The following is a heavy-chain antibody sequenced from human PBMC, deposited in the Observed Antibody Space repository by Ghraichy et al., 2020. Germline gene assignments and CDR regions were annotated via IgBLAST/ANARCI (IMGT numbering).Heavy chain of an antibody. CDR2: IYHSGST. CDR1: GGSISSGGYS. J-gene: IGHJ3*02. CDR3: ARGDKGYCSSTSCYAFDI. V-gene: IGHV4-30-2*01. D-gene: IGHD2-2*01. Sequence: SETLSLTCAVSGGSISSGGYSWSWIRQPPGKGLEWIGYIYHSGSTYYNPSLKSRVTISVDRSKNQFSLKLSSVTAADTAVYYCARGDKGYCSSTSCYAFDIWGQGTMVTVSS.